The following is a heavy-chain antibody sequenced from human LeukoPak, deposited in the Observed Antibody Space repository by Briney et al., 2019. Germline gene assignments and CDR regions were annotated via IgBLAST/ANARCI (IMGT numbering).Heavy chain of an antibody. D-gene: IGHD5-12*01. J-gene: IGHJ4*02. V-gene: IGHV3-11*04. CDR1: GFTFSDYY. CDR2: ISSSGSTI. Sequence: PGGSLRLSCAASGFTFSDYYMSWIRQAPGKGLEWVSYISSSGSTIYYADSVKGRFTISRDNAKNSLYLQMNSLRAEDTAVYYCARENPHSGYDYFFDYWGQGTLVTVSS. CDR3: ARENPHSGYDYFFDY.